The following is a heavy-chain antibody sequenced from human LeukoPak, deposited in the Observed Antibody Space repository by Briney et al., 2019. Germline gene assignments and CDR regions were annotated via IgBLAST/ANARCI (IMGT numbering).Heavy chain of an antibody. V-gene: IGHV3-48*01. CDR1: GFTFSSCA. Sequence: GGSLRLSCAASGFTFSSCAMNWVRQAPGKGLEWVSYISSSSSTIYYADSVKGRFTISRDNSKNTLYLQMNSLRAEDTAVYYCACSSWYEDFQHWGQGTLVTVSS. CDR3: ACSSWYEDFQH. J-gene: IGHJ1*01. D-gene: IGHD6-13*01. CDR2: ISSSSSTI.